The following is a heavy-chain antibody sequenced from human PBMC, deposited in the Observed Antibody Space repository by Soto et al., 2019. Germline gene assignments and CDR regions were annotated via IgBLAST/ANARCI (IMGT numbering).Heavy chain of an antibody. CDR2: IYYSGST. Sequence: XGTLSLTCTVSGGSTSSSSYYWGWIRQPPGKGLEWIGSIYYSGSTYYNPSLKSRVTISVDASKNQFSLKLSSVTAADTAVYYCARHCRRYSSSSAFDYWGQGTLVTVSS. V-gene: IGHV4-39*01. CDR1: GGSTSSSSYY. CDR3: ARHCRRYSSSSAFDY. D-gene: IGHD6-6*01. J-gene: IGHJ4*02.